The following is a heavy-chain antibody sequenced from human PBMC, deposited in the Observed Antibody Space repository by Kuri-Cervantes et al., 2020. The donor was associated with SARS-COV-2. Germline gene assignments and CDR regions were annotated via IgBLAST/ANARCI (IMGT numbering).Heavy chain of an antibody. CDR3: ARTASTVTTNPYRYYFDY. V-gene: IGHV4-59*12. D-gene: IGHD4-11*01. Sequence: SETLSLTCTVSGGSISSYYWSWTRQPPGKGLEWIGYIYYSGSTNYNPSLKSRVTISVDTSKNQFSLKLSSVTAADTAVYYCARTASTVTTNPYRYYFDYWGQGTLVTVSS. J-gene: IGHJ4*02. CDR2: IYYSGST. CDR1: GGSISSYY.